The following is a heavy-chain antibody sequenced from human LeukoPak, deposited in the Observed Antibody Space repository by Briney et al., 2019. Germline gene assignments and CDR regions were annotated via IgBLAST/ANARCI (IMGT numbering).Heavy chain of an antibody. J-gene: IGHJ4*02. Sequence: GGSLRLSCAASGFTFSSYSMNWVRQAPGKGLEWVSSISSSSSYIYYADSVKGRFTISRDNAKNSLYLQMNSLRAEDTAVYYCARDLLSGSGSDYWGQGTLVTVSS. CDR1: GFTFSSYS. V-gene: IGHV3-21*01. D-gene: IGHD3-10*01. CDR2: ISSSSSYI. CDR3: ARDLLSGSGSDY.